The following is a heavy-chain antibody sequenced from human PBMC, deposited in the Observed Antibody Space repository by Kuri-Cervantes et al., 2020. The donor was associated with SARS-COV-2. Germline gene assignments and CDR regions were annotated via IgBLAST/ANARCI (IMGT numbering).Heavy chain of an antibody. CDR1: GFTFSSYA. V-gene: IGHV3-30*04. CDR2: ISYDGSNK. CDR3: ARASASIAARLVLYYYYYMDA. Sequence: GESLKISCAASGFTFSSYAMHWVRQAPGKGLEWVAVISYDGSNKYYADSVKGRFTISRDNSKNTLYLQMNSLRAEDTAVYYCARASASIAARLVLYYYYYMDAWGKGTTVTVSS. D-gene: IGHD6-6*01. J-gene: IGHJ6*03.